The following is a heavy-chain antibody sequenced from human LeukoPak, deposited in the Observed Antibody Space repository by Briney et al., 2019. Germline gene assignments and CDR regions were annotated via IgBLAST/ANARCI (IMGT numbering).Heavy chain of an antibody. D-gene: IGHD5-12*01. CDR3: APGGYIGYGHAFDI. V-gene: IGHV1-46*01. J-gene: IGHJ3*02. CDR1: GYTFTSNY. Sequence: GASVKVSCKAFGYTFTSNYMHWVRQAPGQGPEWMGVISPSGGSTTYAQKFQGRVTLTRDMSTSTDYLELSSLRSEDTAVYYCAPGGYIGYGHAFDIWGQGTMVTVSS. CDR2: ISPSGGST.